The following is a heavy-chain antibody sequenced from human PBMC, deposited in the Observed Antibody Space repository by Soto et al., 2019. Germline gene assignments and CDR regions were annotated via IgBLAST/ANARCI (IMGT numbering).Heavy chain of an antibody. Sequence: ASVKVSCKASGYTFTSYAMHWVRQAPGQKLEWMGWINAGNGNTKYSQKFQGRVTITRDTSASTAYMELSSLRSEDTAVYYCARDEVAYCGGDCYSGYAFDIWGQGTMVTVS. J-gene: IGHJ3*02. CDR1: GYTFTSYA. V-gene: IGHV1-3*01. D-gene: IGHD2-21*02. CDR2: INAGNGNT. CDR3: ARDEVAYCGGDCYSGYAFDI.